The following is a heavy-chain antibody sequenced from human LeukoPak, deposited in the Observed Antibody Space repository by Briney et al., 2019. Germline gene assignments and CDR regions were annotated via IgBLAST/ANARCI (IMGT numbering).Heavy chain of an antibody. D-gene: IGHD3-22*01. CDR2: INPSGGST. J-gene: IGHJ4*02. V-gene: IGHV1-46*01. Sequence: ASVKVSCKASGYTFTSYYMHWVRQAPGQGLEWMGIINPSGGSTSYAQKFQGRVTMTRDMSTSTVYMELSSLRSEDTAVYYCARPYYDGSGYRPGYFDYWGQGTLVTVSS. CDR1: GYTFTSYY. CDR3: ARPYYDGSGYRPGYFDY.